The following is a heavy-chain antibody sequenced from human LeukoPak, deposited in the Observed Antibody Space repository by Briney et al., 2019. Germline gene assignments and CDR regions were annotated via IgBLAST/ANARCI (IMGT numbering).Heavy chain of an antibody. V-gene: IGHV5-51*01. Sequence: GESLKISCKGSGHYFTTYWIGWVRQMPGKGLEWMGIIYPGDSDTKYSPSFQGQVTISADKSISTAYLQWSSLRASDTAMYYCARGGYSYGYKLGIDYWGQGTLVTVSS. D-gene: IGHD5-18*01. CDR2: IYPGDSDT. CDR1: GHYFTTYW. J-gene: IGHJ4*02. CDR3: ARGGYSYGYKLGIDY.